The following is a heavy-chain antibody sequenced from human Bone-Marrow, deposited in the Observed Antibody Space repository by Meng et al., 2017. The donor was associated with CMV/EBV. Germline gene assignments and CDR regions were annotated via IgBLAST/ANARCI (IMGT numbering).Heavy chain of an antibody. CDR2: IYYSGST. D-gene: IGHD3-3*01. J-gene: IGHJ4*02. CDR1: GGSISSYY. Sequence: SETLSLTCTVSGGSISSYYWSWIRQPPGKGLEWIGYIYYSGSTNYNPSLKSRVTISVDTSKNQFSLKLSSVTAADTAVYYCARERRDYDFWSGYYAGYYFDYCGQGTLVTVSS. CDR3: ARERRDYDFWSGYYAGYYFDY. V-gene: IGHV4-59*01.